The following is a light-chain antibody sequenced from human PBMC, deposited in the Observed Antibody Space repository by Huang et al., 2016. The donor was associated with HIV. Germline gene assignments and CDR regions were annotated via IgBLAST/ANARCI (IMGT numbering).Light chain of an antibody. Sequence: DIQMTQSPSSLSASVGDRHTITCRASQNIATYLNWYQQKPGKAPTLLISGTSSLQSGVPSRFSGSGSGTDFTLTISSLQPEDFATYYCQQGYSSLITFGQGTRLDIK. J-gene: IGKJ5*01. CDR2: GTS. V-gene: IGKV1-39*01. CDR1: QNIATY. CDR3: QQGYSSLIT.